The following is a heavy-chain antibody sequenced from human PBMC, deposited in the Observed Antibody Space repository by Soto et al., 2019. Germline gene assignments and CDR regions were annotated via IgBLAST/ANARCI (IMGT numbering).Heavy chain of an antibody. V-gene: IGHV3-23*01. CDR1: GFTFSTYA. D-gene: IGHD3-10*01. Sequence: GGSLILSCAASGFTFSTYAMSWVRQAPGKGLEWVSTISDSGGSTYYAASVKGRFTISRDNSKNTLYLLMNSLSAEDTALYYCAKFHGSGTYYNFPDYWGQGTLVTVSS. CDR2: ISDSGGST. CDR3: AKFHGSGTYYNFPDY. J-gene: IGHJ4*02.